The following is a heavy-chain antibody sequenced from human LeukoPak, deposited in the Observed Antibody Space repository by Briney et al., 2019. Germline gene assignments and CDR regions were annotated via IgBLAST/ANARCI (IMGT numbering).Heavy chain of an antibody. CDR3: ARVKGYGSEVECDAFDI. Sequence: PGGSLRLSCAASGFTFSDYYMSWIRQAPGKGLEWVSYISSSGSTIYYADSVKGRFTISRDNAKNSLYLQMNSLRAEDTAVYYCARVKGYGSEVECDAFDIWGQGTMVTVSS. CDR1: GFTFSDYY. CDR2: ISSSGSTI. V-gene: IGHV3-11*01. J-gene: IGHJ3*02. D-gene: IGHD3-10*01.